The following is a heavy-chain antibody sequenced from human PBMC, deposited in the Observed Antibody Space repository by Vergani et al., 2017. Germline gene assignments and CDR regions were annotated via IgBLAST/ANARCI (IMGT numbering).Heavy chain of an antibody. CDR2: ISYDGSNK. J-gene: IGHJ6*03. Sequence: QVQLVESGGGVVQPGRSLRLSCAASGFTLSSYGMHWVRQAPGKGLEWGAVISYDGSNKYYADSVKGRFTISRDNSKNTLYLQMNSLRAEDTAVYYCAKGGGGYSYYYYYMDVWGKGTTVTVSS. D-gene: IGHD5-24*01. V-gene: IGHV3-30*18. CDR1: GFTLSSYG. CDR3: AKGGGGYSYYYYYMDV.